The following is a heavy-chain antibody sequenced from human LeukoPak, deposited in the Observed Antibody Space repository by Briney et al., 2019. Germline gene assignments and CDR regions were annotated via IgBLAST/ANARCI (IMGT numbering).Heavy chain of an antibody. D-gene: IGHD3-16*01. J-gene: IGHJ4*02. CDR3: ARAMSTFGGVRNYFDS. CDR1: GFTFSGHN. Sequence: GSLRLSCAASGFTFSGHNMNWVRQAPGKGLEWISFVSISSGTIYYADSVNGRFRISRDNAKSSLDLEMNSLRAEDTAVYYCARAMSTFGGVRNYFDSWGQGTLVTVSS. CDR2: VSISSGTI. V-gene: IGHV3-48*04.